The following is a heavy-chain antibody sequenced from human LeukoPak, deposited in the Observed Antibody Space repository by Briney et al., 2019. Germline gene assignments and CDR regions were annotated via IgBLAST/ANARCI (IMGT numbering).Heavy chain of an antibody. CDR2: IRYDGNKK. V-gene: IGHV3-30*02. CDR1: GFTLSEYG. Sequence: QPGGSLRLSCAASGFTLSEYGMHWVRQAPGKGLEWVAFIRYDGNKKYYIDSVRGRFTTSRDNSMNTVSLQMDSLRTEDTAVYYCARNAHSFDSSGYYFHFWGQGTLVTVSS. CDR3: ARNAHSFDSSGYYFHF. J-gene: IGHJ4*02. D-gene: IGHD3-22*01.